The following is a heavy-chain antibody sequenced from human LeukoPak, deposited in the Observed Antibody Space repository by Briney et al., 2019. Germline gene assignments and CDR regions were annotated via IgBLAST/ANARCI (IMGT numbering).Heavy chain of an antibody. J-gene: IGHJ4*02. CDR2: ISYDGSNK. Sequence: PGRSLRLSCAASGFTFSSYGMHWVRQAPGKGLEWVAVISYDGSNKYYADSVKGRFTISRDNSKNTLYLQMNSLRAEDTAVYYCANYDYGDYFFDYWGQGTLVTVSS. CDR1: GFTFSSYG. CDR3: ANYDYGDYFFDY. V-gene: IGHV3-30*18. D-gene: IGHD4-17*01.